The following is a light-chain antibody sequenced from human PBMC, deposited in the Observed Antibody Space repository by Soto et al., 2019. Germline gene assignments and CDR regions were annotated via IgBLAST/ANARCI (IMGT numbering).Light chain of an antibody. Sequence: DIQMTQSPSTLSASVLYIVTITFRASQSISSWLAWYQQKPGKAPKLLIYDASSLESGVPSRFSGGGSGTEFTLTISSLQPDDFATYYCKQYNSYWKFGQGTKVDIK. CDR2: DAS. CDR1: QSISSW. CDR3: KQYNSYWK. J-gene: IGKJ1*01. V-gene: IGKV1-5*01.